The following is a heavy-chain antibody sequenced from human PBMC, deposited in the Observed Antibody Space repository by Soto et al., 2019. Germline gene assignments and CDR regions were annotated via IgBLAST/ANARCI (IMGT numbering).Heavy chain of an antibody. CDR2: INHSGST. Sequence: SETLSLSCAVYGGSFRGYYWSWIRQPPGKGLEWIGEINHSGSTNYNPSLKSRVTISVDTSKNQFSLKLSSVTAADTAVYYCARGWGRISVHCGSGALVTVPS. V-gene: IGHV4-34*01. CDR3: ARGWGRISVH. J-gene: IGHJ4*02. CDR1: GGSFRGYY. D-gene: IGHD7-27*01.